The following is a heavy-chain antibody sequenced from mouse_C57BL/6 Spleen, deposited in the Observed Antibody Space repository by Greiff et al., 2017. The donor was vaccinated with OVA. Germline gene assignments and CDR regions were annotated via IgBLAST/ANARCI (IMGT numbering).Heavy chain of an antibody. V-gene: IGHV1-80*01. CDR2: IYPGDGDT. J-gene: IGHJ2*01. CDR3: ARKGGPFEDFDY. Sequence: QVQLKQSGAELVKPGASVKISCKASGYAFSSYWMNWVKQRPGKGLEWIGQIYPGDGDTNYNGKFKGKATLTADKSSSTAYMQLSSLTSEASAVYFCARKGGPFEDFDYWGQGTTLTVSS. CDR1: GYAFSSYW.